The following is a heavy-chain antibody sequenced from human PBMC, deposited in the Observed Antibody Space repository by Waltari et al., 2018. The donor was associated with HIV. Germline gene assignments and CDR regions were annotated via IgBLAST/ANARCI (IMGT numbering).Heavy chain of an antibody. CDR1: GYSISSGYY. Sequence: QVQLQESGPGLVKPSETLSLTCAVSGYSISSGYYWGWIRQPPGKGLEWIGSIYHSGSTYYNPSLKSRVTISVDTSKNQFSLKLSSVTAADTAVYYCARYSSSWGADCDYWGQGTLVTVSS. D-gene: IGHD6-13*01. J-gene: IGHJ4*02. CDR2: IYHSGST. CDR3: ARYSSSWGADCDY. V-gene: IGHV4-38-2*01.